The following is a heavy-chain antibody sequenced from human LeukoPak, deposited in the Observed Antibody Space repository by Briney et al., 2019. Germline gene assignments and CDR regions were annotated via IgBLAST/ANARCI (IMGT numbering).Heavy chain of an antibody. CDR1: GFTFSSYA. Sequence: PGRSLRLSCAASGFTFSSYAMHWVSQAPGKGLEWVAVISYDGSNKYYADSVKGRFTISRDNSKNTLYLQMNSLRAEDTAVYYCAGDSSSWYYFDYWGQGTLVTVSS. CDR3: AGDSSSWYYFDY. J-gene: IGHJ4*02. CDR2: ISYDGSNK. D-gene: IGHD6-13*01. V-gene: IGHV3-30-3*01.